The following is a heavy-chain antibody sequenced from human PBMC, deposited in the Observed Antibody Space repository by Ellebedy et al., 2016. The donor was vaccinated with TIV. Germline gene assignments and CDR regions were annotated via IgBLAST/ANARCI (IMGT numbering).Heavy chain of an antibody. CDR3: VRDSTHGYDDY. J-gene: IGHJ4*02. CDR1: GFTLSDYH. D-gene: IGHD5-24*01. V-gene: IGHV3-69-1*01. Sequence: GESLKISCAASGFTLSDYHMSWVRQAPGKGLEWVSSIIVGGSTYDADSVKGRFIISRDNAENSLYLQMNSLRVEDTAVYYCVRDSTHGYDDYWGQGTLVTVSS. CDR2: IIVGGST.